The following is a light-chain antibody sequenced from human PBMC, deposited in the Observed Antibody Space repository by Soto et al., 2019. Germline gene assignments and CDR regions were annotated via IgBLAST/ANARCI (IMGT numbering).Light chain of an antibody. J-gene: IGLJ2*01. V-gene: IGLV1-40*01. Sequence: QAVVTQPPSVSGAPGLRVTISCTGSSSNIGAGYDVHWYQQLPGTAPKLLIYGNTNRPSGVPDRFSGSKSGTSASLAITGLQAEDEADYYCQSYDSSLSGSGVFGGGTKLTVL. CDR1: SSNIGAGYD. CDR2: GNT. CDR3: QSYDSSLSGSGV.